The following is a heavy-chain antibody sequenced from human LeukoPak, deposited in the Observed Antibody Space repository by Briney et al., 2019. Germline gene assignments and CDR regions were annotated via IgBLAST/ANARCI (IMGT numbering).Heavy chain of an antibody. CDR3: AKDSRSYYGPGDLDY. D-gene: IGHD1-26*01. Sequence: QPGGSLRLSCAASGFTFDDYTMHWVRHAPGKGLEWVSLISWDGGSTYYADSVKGRFTISRDNSKNSLYLQMNSLRTEDTALYYCAKDSRSYYGPGDLDYWGQGTLVTVSS. J-gene: IGHJ4*02. CDR1: GFTFDDYT. CDR2: ISWDGGST. V-gene: IGHV3-43*01.